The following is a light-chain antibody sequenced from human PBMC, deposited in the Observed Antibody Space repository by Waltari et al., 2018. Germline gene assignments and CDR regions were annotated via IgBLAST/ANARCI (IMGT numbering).Light chain of an antibody. J-gene: IGKJ1*01. CDR2: GSS. CDR3: QQYNSWLRT. Sequence: EVVMTQSPATLSVSPGERATLSCRANESVGVNIAWYQPKPGQGPRLLIYGSSTRATGVPVRFSGGGSGTEFTLTITRLQSEDLAVYYCQQYNSWLRTFGQGTKVEIK. CDR1: ESVGVN. V-gene: IGKV3-15*01.